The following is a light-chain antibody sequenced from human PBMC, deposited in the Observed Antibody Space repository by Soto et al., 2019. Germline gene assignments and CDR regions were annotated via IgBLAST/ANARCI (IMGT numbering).Light chain of an antibody. CDR3: QQYDSFSGT. CDR2: LAS. J-gene: IGKJ1*01. Sequence: EIVLTQSPATLSSFPGDRVTLSCRASQAVNTRLAWYQHRPGQAPRLLIYLASNRAAGVPARFSGSGSGTDFTLTISSLQPDDFATYYCQQYDSFSGTFGQGTKVDIK. V-gene: IGKV3D-11*01. CDR1: QAVNTR.